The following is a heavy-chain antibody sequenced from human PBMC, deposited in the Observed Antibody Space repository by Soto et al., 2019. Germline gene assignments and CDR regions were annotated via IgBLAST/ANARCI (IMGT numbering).Heavy chain of an antibody. V-gene: IGHV3-23*01. J-gene: IGHJ4*02. CDR3: VKTLEDIVVVVAPGASFDY. Sequence: EVQLFESGGGLVQPGGSLRLSCAASGVTFSSYAMSWVRQAPEKGLEWVCAISGSGGSTYYADPVKGRFTISRDNSKKRMYMPMNSVKAEETGINYCVKTLEDIVVVVAPGASFDYWGQGTLVTVSS. D-gene: IGHD2-15*01. CDR1: GVTFSSYA. CDR2: ISGSGGST.